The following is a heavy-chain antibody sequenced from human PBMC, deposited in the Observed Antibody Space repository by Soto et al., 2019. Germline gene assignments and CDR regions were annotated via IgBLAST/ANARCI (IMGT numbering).Heavy chain of an antibody. CDR3: ARATLVLAFTSFDY. CDR2: VRSKPYGGTT. CDR1: GFTFGDYA. D-gene: IGHD2-2*01. Sequence: VQLVESGGGLVEPGRSLRLSCTASGFTFGDYAMSWFRQAPGKGLEWVGFVRSKPYGGTTQYAASVKGRFTISRDDSKSIAYRQMNSLETEDTAVYYCARATLVLAFTSFDYWGQGTLFSVSS. J-gene: IGHJ4*02. V-gene: IGHV3-49*03.